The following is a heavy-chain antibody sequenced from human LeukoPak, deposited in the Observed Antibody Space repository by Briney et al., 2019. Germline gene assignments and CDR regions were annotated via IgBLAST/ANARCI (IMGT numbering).Heavy chain of an antibody. CDR1: GFTFSDYY. CDR2: ISSSGSTI. D-gene: IGHD4-23*01. J-gene: IGHJ5*02. Sequence: PGGSLRLSCAASGFTFSDYYMSWIRQAPGKGLEWVSYISSSGSTIYYADSVKGRFTISRDNAKNSLYLKMNSLRAEGTAVYYCARDPTADYGGWFDPWGQGTLVTVSS. CDR3: ARDPTADYGGWFDP. V-gene: IGHV3-11*01.